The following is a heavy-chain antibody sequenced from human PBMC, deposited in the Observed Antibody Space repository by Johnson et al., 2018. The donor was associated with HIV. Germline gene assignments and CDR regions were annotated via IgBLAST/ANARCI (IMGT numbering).Heavy chain of an antibody. D-gene: IGHD3-16*01. CDR1: GFTFDYHD. V-gene: IGHV3-20*04. CDR2: INWNGGST. CDR3: ASGYIGGGAAGDI. Sequence: VQLVESGGGVVRPGGSLRLSCAASGFTFDYHDMRWVRQAPGKGLEWVSGINWNGGSTGYTDSVKGRFTISRDNAKNSLSLQMNSLRAEDTAVYYCASGYIGGGAAGDIWGQGTMVTVSS. J-gene: IGHJ3*02.